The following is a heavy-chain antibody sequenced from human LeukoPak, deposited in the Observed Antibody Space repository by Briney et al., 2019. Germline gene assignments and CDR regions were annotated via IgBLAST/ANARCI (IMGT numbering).Heavy chain of an antibody. CDR3: AKVKSWYTYYFDY. V-gene: IGHV3-30*18. CDR1: GFTFSSYG. J-gene: IGHJ4*02. CDR2: ISYDGSNK. Sequence: GGSLRLSCAASGFTFSSYGMHWVRQAPGKGLEWVAVISYDGSNKYYADSVKGRFTISRDNSKNTLYLQMNSLRAEDTAVYYCAKVKSWYTYYFDYWGQGTLVTVSS. D-gene: IGHD6-13*01.